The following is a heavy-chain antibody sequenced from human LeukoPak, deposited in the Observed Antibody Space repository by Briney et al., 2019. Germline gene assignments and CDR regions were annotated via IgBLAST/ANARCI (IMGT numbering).Heavy chain of an antibody. D-gene: IGHD6-19*01. CDR1: GGSFSGYY. CDR3: ARDSSSGWDQYYFDY. CDR2: INHSGST. J-gene: IGHJ4*02. V-gene: IGHV4-34*01. Sequence: PSETLSLTCAVYGGSFSGYYWSWIRQPPGKGLEWIGEINHSGSTNYNPSLKSRVTISVDTSKNQFSLKLSSVTAADTAVYYCARDSSSGWDQYYFDYWGQGTLVTVSS.